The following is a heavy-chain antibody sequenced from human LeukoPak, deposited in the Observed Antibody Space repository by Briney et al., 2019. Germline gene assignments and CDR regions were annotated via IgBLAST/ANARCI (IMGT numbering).Heavy chain of an antibody. CDR3: ANAEYYSDGGVD. V-gene: IGHV3-74*01. CDR1: GFTFSTYW. D-gene: IGHD3-22*01. CDR2: ISSDGSTT. Sequence: GGSLRLSCAASGFTFSTYWMLWIRQAPGKGLVWVSRISSDGSTTNYANSVKGRFTISRDNAKNTLYLQMNSLRAEDTAVYYCANAEYYSDGGVDWGQGALVTVSS. J-gene: IGHJ4*02.